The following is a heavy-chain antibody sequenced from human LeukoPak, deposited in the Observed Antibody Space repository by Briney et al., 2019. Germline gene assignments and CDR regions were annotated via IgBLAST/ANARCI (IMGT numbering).Heavy chain of an antibody. CDR2: IIPIFGTA. Sequence: APVKVSCKASGGTFSSYAISWVRQAPGQGLEWMGGIIPIFGTANYAQKFQGRVTITTDESTSTAYMELSSLRSEDTAVYYCARQAHYYDFWSGYFTAPNIFYFDYWGQGTLVTVSS. D-gene: IGHD3-3*01. CDR1: GGTFSSYA. J-gene: IGHJ4*02. V-gene: IGHV1-69*05. CDR3: ARQAHYYDFWSGYFTAPNIFYFDY.